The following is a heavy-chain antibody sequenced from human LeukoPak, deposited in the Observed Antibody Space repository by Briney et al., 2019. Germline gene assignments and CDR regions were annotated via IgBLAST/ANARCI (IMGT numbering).Heavy chain of an antibody. V-gene: IGHV4-39*01. Sequence: SETLYLTCTVSGGSISSSNYYWGWIRQPPGKGLDWIGSVYYRGTTYYTPSLKSRVTISIDLSKDQFSLMLSSVTAADTAVYYYAGYSSNWYVYDYWGQGTLVTVSS. CDR2: VYYRGTT. CDR1: GGSISSSNYY. J-gene: IGHJ4*02. CDR3: AGYSSNWYVYDY. D-gene: IGHD6-13*01.